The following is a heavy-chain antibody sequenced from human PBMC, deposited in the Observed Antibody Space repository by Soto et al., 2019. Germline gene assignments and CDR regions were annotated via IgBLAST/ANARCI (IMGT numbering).Heavy chain of an antibody. CDR3: ARQAAYWHGGGGWFDP. D-gene: IGHD2-8*02. Sequence: EVQLVESGGGLVQPGGPLRLSCAASGFTFSTYDMHWVRQAPGKGLEWVSAIGTVADTFYADSVKGRFTISRENAKSSLYLQMNSLTAGDTAVYYCARQAAYWHGGGGWFDPWGQGTLVTVSS. CDR2: IGTVADT. J-gene: IGHJ5*02. V-gene: IGHV3-13*01. CDR1: GFTFSTYD.